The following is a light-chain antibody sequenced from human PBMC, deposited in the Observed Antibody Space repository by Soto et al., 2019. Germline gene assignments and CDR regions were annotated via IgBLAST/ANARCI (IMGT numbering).Light chain of an antibody. V-gene: IGKV3-20*01. CDR1: QSVTSNY. J-gene: IGKJ4*01. CDR2: GAS. CDR3: QQYGSSPP. Sequence: EIVLTQSPGTLSLSPGERATISCRASQSVTSNYLAWYQQRPGQAPRVLIYGASSRVIGIPDRFSGSGSGTDFTLTISRLEPEDFAVYYCQQYGSSPPFGGGTKVDIK.